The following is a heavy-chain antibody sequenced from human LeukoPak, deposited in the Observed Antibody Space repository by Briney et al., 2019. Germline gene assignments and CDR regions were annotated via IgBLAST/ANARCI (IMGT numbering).Heavy chain of an antibody. CDR2: ISWNSGSI. D-gene: IGHD3-22*01. J-gene: IGHJ4*02. CDR1: GFTFDDYA. Sequence: PGGSLRLSCAASGFTFDDYAMHWVRQAPGKGLEWVSGISWNSGSIGYADSVKGRFTISRDNAKNSLYLQMNSLRAEDMALYYCAKDINYYDGRGSYFDYWGQGTLVTVSS. V-gene: IGHV3-9*03. CDR3: AKDINYYDGRGSYFDY.